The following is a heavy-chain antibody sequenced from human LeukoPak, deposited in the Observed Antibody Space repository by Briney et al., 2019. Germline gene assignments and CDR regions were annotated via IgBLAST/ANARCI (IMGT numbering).Heavy chain of an antibody. V-gene: IGHV1-2*02. D-gene: IGHD2-2*01. CDR3: ARDFPPGDIVVVPAATRDY. Sequence: ASVKVFCKASGYTFTGYYMHWVRQAPGQGLEWMGWINPNSGGTNYAQKFQGRVTMTRDTSISTAYMELSRLRSDDAAVYYCARDFPPGDIVVVPAATRDYWGQGTLVTVSS. CDR1: GYTFTGYY. CDR2: INPNSGGT. J-gene: IGHJ4*02.